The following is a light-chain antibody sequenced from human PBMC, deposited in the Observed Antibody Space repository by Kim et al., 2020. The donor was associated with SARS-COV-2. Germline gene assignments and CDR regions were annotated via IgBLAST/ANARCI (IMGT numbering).Light chain of an antibody. CDR3: LQHHNFPVT. J-gene: IGKJ5*01. CDR1: QDVKIY. Sequence: LDDRVTLTCLASQDVKIYLGWFQQKPGTAPKRLIYDISSLQTEVPSRFSGSGSGTEFTLTISSLQPEDSATYYCLQHHNFPVTFGQGTRLEIK. CDR2: DIS. V-gene: IGKV1-17*01.